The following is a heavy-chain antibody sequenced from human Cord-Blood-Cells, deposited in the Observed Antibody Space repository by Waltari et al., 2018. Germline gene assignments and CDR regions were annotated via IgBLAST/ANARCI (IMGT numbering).Heavy chain of an antibody. CDR3: ARVAADAFDI. J-gene: IGHJ3*02. CDR2: INHSGST. CDR1: GGSFSGYY. Sequence: AGLLKPSETLSLTCADYGGSFSGYYWSWIRQPPGTGLEWIGEINHSGSTTYNPSLKSRVTISVDTSKNQFSLKLSSVTAADTAVYYCARVAADAFDIWGQGTMVTVSS. V-gene: IGHV4-34*01. D-gene: IGHD6-13*01.